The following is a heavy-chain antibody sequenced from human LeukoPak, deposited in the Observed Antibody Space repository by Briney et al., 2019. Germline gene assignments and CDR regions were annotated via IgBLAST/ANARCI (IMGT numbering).Heavy chain of an antibody. CDR3: ARGLNWNYNY. CDR2: INHSGST. D-gene: IGHD1-7*01. Sequence: PSETLCLTCAVYGGSFSGYYWSWIRQPPGKGLEWIGEINHSGSTNYNPSLKSRVTISVDTSKNQFSLKLSSVTAADTAVYYCARGLNWNYNYWGQGTLVTVAS. J-gene: IGHJ4*02. V-gene: IGHV4-34*01. CDR1: GGSFSGYY.